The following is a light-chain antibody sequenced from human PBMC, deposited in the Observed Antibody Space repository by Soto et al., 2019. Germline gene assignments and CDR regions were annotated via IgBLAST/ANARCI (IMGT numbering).Light chain of an antibody. CDR2: GAS. CDR3: QQYNNWPPVT. V-gene: IGKV3-15*01. CDR1: QSVSSN. Sequence: EIVMTQSPATLSVSPGERATLSCRASQSVSSNLAWYQQKPRQAPMLLIYGASTRATGIPARFSGSGSGTEFTLTILSLKSVDFAVYYSQQYNNWPPVTLGQATLLAIK. J-gene: IGKJ5*01.